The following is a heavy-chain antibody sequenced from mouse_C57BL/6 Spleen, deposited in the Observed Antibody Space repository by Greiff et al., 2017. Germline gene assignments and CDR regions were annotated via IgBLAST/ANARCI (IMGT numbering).Heavy chain of an antibody. CDR2: IYPGGGYT. J-gene: IGHJ2*01. V-gene: IGHV1-63*01. CDR1: GYTFTNYW. CDR3: ARWNRTGTYYFDY. Sequence: QVQLKQSGAELVRPGTSVKMSCKASGYTFTNYWIGWAKQRPGHGLEWIGDIYPGGGYTNYNEKFKGKATLTADKSSSTAYMQFSSLTSEDSAIYYCARWNRTGTYYFDYWGQGTTLTVSS. D-gene: IGHD4-1*01.